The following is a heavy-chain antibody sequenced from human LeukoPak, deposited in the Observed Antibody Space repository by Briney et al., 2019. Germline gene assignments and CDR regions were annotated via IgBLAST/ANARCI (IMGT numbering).Heavy chain of an antibody. CDR3: AKGSLSIAAAMVQVY. D-gene: IGHD6-13*01. Sequence: GGSLRLSCAASGFTFSSYGMHWVRQAPGKGLEWVAFIRYDGSNKYYADSVKGRFTISRDNSKNTLYLQMNSLRAEDTAVYYCAKGSLSIAAAMVQVYWGQGTLVSVST. CDR2: IRYDGSNK. V-gene: IGHV3-30*02. CDR1: GFTFSSYG. J-gene: IGHJ4*02.